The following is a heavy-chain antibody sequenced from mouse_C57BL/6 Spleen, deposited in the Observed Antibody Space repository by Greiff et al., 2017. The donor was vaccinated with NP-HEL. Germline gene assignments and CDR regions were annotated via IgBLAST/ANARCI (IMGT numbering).Heavy chain of an antibody. CDR2: IRNKANGYTT. V-gene: IGHV7-3*01. D-gene: IGHD1-1*01. CDR1: GFTFTDYY. CDR3: ASSLITKGAMDY. Sequence: EVKLMESGGGLVQPGGSLSLSCAASGFTFTDYYMSWVRQPPGKALEWLGFIRNKANGYTTEYSASVKGRFTISRDNSQSILYLQMNSLRAEDSATYYCASSLITKGAMDYWGQGTSVTVSS. J-gene: IGHJ4*01.